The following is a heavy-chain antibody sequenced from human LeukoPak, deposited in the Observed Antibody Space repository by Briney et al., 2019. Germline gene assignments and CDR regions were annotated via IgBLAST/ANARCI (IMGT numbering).Heavy chain of an antibody. Sequence: SETLSLTCTVSDGSISSYYWSWIRLPPGKGLEWIGYIHYSGTTNYNPSLKSRVTISVDTSKNQFSLKLSSVTAADTAVYYCARPDYLRYCSGDSCQSRLDAFDIWGQGTMVTVSS. CDR3: ARPDYLRYCSGDSCQSRLDAFDI. CDR1: DGSISSYY. V-gene: IGHV4-59*01. D-gene: IGHD2-15*01. CDR2: IHYSGTT. J-gene: IGHJ3*02.